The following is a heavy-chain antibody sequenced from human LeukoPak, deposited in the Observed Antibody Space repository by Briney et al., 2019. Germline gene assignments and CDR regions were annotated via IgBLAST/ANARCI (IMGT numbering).Heavy chain of an antibody. Sequence: SETLSLTCTVSGGSISSYYWSWIRQPPGKGLEWIGYIYYSGSTNYNPSLKSRVTISVDTSKNQFSLKLSSVTAADTAVYYCARGGLDGYNYPLGYWGQGTLVAVSS. D-gene: IGHD5-24*01. CDR1: GGSISSYY. J-gene: IGHJ4*02. CDR3: ARGGLDGYNYPLGY. V-gene: IGHV4-59*01. CDR2: IYYSGST.